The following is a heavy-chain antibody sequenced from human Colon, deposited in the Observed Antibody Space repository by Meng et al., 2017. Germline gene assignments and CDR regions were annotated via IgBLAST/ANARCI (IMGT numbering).Heavy chain of an antibody. V-gene: IGHV3-15*01. CDR3: TRGGPEGNYFDY. J-gene: IGHJ4*02. Sequence: EVQLVESGGGLVKPGGSLRLSCAASGFSFSNAWMTWVRQVPGKGLEWVGRIKSKTDGETTDYAAPVKGRFTISRDDSKNTLYLQMNSLKTEDTALYFCTRGGPEGNYFDYWGQGTLVTVSS. CDR2: IKSKTDGETT. CDR1: GFSFSNAW.